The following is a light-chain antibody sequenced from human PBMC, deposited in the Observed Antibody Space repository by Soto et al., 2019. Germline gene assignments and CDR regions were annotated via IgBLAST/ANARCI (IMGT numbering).Light chain of an antibody. CDR1: SSDVGGYNY. V-gene: IGLV2-14*01. Sequence: QSALTQPASVSESPGQSITISCTGTSSDVGGYNYVSWYQQHPGKAPKLMIYDVSNRPSGVSNRFSGSKSGNTASLTISGLQAEDEADYYCSSYTSSSLCVFGTGTKLTVL. CDR2: DVS. J-gene: IGLJ1*01. CDR3: SSYTSSSLCV.